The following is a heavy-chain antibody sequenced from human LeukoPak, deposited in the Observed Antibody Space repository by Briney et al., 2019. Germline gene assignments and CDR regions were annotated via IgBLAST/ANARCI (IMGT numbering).Heavy chain of an antibody. D-gene: IGHD1-26*01. J-gene: IGHJ5*02. CDR2: IYYSGRI. Sequence: SETLSLTCTVSGGSVTSYSWSWIRQTPGKRLEWMGYIYYSGRINYNPSLKSRVSISVDTSKNQFSLKLNSVTAADTAVYYCAGGYSGSYLDPWGQGILVTVSS. CDR1: GGSVTSYS. CDR3: AGGYSGSYLDP. V-gene: IGHV4-59*02.